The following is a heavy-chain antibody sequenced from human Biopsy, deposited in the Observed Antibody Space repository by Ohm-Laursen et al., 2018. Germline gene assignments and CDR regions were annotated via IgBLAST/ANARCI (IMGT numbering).Heavy chain of an antibody. J-gene: IGHJ6*02. D-gene: IGHD5-24*01. CDR3: ARAGVGSDGTDSYYYGMDV. V-gene: IGHV1-46*01. CDR2: ISPSGATT. CDR1: GNTFATYH. Sequence: SVKVSCKPSGNTFATYHIHCVRQAPGQGLEWMGVISPSGATTSFSQKFQGRITMTRDTSTGTVYMDLNSLGSEDTAVYYCARAGVGSDGTDSYYYGMDVWGPGTTVTVSS.